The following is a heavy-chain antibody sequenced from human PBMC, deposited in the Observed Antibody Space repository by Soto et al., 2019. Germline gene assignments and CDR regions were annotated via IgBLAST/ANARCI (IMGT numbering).Heavy chain of an antibody. D-gene: IGHD3-22*01. CDR3: SNAPPESSSNAIWSAFFPAFDY. CDR1: GFTCSSYA. CDR2: ISGSGTGT. V-gene: IGHV3-23*01. J-gene: IGHJ4*02. Sequence: DVQLLESWGGLVQPGGSLRLSCAASGFTCSSYAMSWVRQAPVKGLEWLSTISGSGTGTYYADSVKGRFTSYRDNSNKAVYLQMSSLRAEDTAIYCCSNAPPESSSNAIWSAFFPAFDYWGKGTLVSVSS.